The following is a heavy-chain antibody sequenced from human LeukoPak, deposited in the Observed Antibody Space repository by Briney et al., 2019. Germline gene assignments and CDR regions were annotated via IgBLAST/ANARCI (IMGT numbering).Heavy chain of an antibody. V-gene: IGHV5-51*01. CDR2: IYPGDSDT. CDR1: GYSFSSYW. CDR3: ARSVGTYFDTSRGYFDP. D-gene: IGHD3-22*01. Sequence: GESLKISCKGSGYSFSSYWIGWVRQMPGKGLEWMGIIYPGDSDTRYSPSFQGQVTISADKSISTAYLQWSSLKASDTAIYYCARSVGTYFDTSRGYFDPWGQGTLVTVSS. J-gene: IGHJ5*02.